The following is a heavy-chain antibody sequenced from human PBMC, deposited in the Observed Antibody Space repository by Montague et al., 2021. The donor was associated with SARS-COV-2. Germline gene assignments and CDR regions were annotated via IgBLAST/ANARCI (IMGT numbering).Heavy chain of an antibody. D-gene: IGHD3-22*01. V-gene: IGHV3-23*03. CDR3: AKSRGIRYDSSGYYYPLDY. Sequence: SLRLSCAASGFTFSSYAMSWVRQAPGKGLEWVSVIYSGGSSTYYADSVKGRFTISRDNSKNTLYLQMNSLRAEDMAVYYCAKSRGIRYDSSGYYYPLDYWGQGTLVTVSS. CDR2: IYSGGSST. CDR1: GFTFSSYA. J-gene: IGHJ4*02.